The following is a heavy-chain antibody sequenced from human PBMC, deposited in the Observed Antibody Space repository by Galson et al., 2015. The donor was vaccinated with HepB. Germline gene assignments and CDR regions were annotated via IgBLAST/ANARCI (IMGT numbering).Heavy chain of an antibody. V-gene: IGHV3-23*01. J-gene: IGHJ6*02. CDR2: ISGSGGST. D-gene: IGHD2-8*01. CDR1: GFTFSSYA. CDR3: AKDLDYCTNGVAIPGCYYYGMDV. Sequence: SLRLSCAASGFTFSSYAMSWVRQAPGKGLEWVSAISGSGGSTYYADSVKGRFTISRDNSKNTLYLQMNSLRAEDTAVYYCAKDLDYCTNGVAIPGCYYYGMDVWGQGTTVTVSS.